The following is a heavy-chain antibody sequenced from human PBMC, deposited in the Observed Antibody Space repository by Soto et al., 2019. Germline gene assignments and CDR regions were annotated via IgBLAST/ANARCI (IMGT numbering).Heavy chain of an antibody. D-gene: IGHD5-12*01. J-gene: IGHJ3*02. CDR3: ARDGGYTGYEQGNPFDI. CDR1: GGSISPYY. V-gene: IGHV4-4*07. Sequence: QVQLQESGPGLVKPSETLSLTCTVSGGSISPYYWSWIRQPAGKGLEWIDRMYATGTTNYNPSLMGRASMSIDTSDNQVSPRLRPVTAADTAVYYCARDGGYTGYEQGNPFDIWGPGTMVSVSS. CDR2: MYATGTT.